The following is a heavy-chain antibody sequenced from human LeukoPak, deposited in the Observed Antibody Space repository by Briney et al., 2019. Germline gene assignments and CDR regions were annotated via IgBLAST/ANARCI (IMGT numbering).Heavy chain of an antibody. CDR1: GGTFSSYA. Sequence: GASVKVSCKASGGTFSSYAISWVRQAPGQGLEWMGEIIPIFGTANYAQKFQGRVTITADESTSTAYMELSSLRSEDTAIYYCARQMTTVTTGAFDIWGQGTMVTVSS. D-gene: IGHD4-17*01. CDR3: ARQMTTVTTGAFDI. CDR2: IIPIFGTA. J-gene: IGHJ3*02. V-gene: IGHV1-69*13.